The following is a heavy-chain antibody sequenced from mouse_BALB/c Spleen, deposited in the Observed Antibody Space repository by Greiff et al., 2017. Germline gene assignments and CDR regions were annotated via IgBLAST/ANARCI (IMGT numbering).Heavy chain of an antibody. CDR2: ISSGGSYT. Sequence: EVKVVESGGDLVKPGGSLKLSCAASGFTFSSYGMSWVRQTPDKRLEWVATISSGGSYTYYPDSVKGRFTISRDNAKNTLYLQMSSLKSEDTAMYYCARTTVYAMDYWGQGTSVTVSS. CDR3: ARTTVYAMDY. V-gene: IGHV5-6*01. D-gene: IGHD1-1*01. J-gene: IGHJ4*01. CDR1: GFTFSSYG.